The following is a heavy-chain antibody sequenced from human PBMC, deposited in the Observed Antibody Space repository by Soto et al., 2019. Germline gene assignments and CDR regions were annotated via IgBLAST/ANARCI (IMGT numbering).Heavy chain of an antibody. Sequence: QLQLVQSGGEVKKPGASVRVSCKASGYAFSFGFSWVRQAPGQGLEWMGWISASDGSTNSAPKFRGRISMTTDTSTNTAYMDLLSLTSDDTAVYFCATYYFGSGSYYRFDNWGQGTLVTVSS. D-gene: IGHD3-10*01. CDR3: ATYYFGSGSYYRFDN. V-gene: IGHV1-18*01. CDR1: GYAFSFG. J-gene: IGHJ4*02. CDR2: ISASDGST.